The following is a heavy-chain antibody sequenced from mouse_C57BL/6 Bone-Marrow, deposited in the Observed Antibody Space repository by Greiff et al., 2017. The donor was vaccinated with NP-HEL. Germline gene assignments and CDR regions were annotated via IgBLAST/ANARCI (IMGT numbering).Heavy chain of an antibody. CDR1: GFNIKNYY. CDR2: IDPEDGDT. J-gene: IGHJ3*01. V-gene: IGHV14-1*01. Sequence: VQLQQSGAELVRPGASVKLSCTASGFNIKNYYMHWVKQRPEQGLEWIGRIDPEDGDTEYAPQFQGKANMTADTSSSTAYLQLSSLTTEDTAVYYCTGVPWFAYWGQGTLVTVSA. CDR3: TGVPWFAY.